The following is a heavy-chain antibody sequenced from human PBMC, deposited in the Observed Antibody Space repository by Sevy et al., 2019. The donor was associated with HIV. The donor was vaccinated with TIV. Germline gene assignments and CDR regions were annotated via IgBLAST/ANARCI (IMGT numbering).Heavy chain of an antibody. CDR2: IYYSGST. J-gene: IGHJ4*02. CDR3: ARGKGYSGYDYYFDY. CDR1: GGSISSYY. D-gene: IGHD5-12*01. V-gene: IGHV4-59*01. Sequence: SETPSLTCTVSGGSISSYYWSWIRQPPGKGLEWIGYIYYSGSTNYNPSLKSRVTISVDTSKNQFSLKLSSVTAADTAVYYCARGKGYSGYDYYFDYWGQGTLVTVSS.